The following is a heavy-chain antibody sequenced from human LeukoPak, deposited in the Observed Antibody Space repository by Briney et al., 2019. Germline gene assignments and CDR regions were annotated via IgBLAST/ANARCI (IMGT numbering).Heavy chain of an antibody. CDR2: IYYSGSA. V-gene: IGHV4-31*03. D-gene: IGHD5-18*01. CDR1: GASISSGGFY. CDR3: ARDGCNSGSGGYYFDY. J-gene: IGHJ4*02. Sequence: SQTLSLTCTVSGASISSGGFYWSWIRQHPGEGPEWIGYIYYSGSAYYNPSLKTRVTISVDTSKNQFSLKLSSVTAADTAVYYCARDGCNSGSGGYYFDYWGQGTLVTVSS.